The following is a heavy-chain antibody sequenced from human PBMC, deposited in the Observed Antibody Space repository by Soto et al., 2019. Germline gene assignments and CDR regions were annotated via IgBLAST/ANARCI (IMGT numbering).Heavy chain of an antibody. D-gene: IGHD4-17*01. CDR3: ASSPRDYPDAFDI. CDR1: GFTVSSNY. CDR2: IYSGGST. J-gene: IGHJ3*02. V-gene: IGHV3-53*04. Sequence: GGSLRLSCAASGFTVSSNYMSWVRQAPGKGLEWVSVIYSGGSTYYADSVKGRFTISRHNSKNTLYLQMNSLRAEDTAVYYCASSPRDYPDAFDIWGQGTMVTVSS.